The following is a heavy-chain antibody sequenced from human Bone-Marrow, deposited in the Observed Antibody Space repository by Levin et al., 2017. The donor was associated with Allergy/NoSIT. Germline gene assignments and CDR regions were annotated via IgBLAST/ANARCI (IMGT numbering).Heavy chain of an antibody. CDR1: GFTFTSYG. V-gene: IGHV3-30*18. CDR3: AKDHDSSGYYPGDY. Sequence: SCAASGFTFTSYGMHWVRQAPGKGLEWVAVISYDGGNNYYADSVKGRFTISRDNSKNTLYLQMNSLRAEDTAVYYCAKDHDSSGYYPGDYWGQGTLVTVSS. D-gene: IGHD3-22*01. J-gene: IGHJ4*02. CDR2: ISYDGGNN.